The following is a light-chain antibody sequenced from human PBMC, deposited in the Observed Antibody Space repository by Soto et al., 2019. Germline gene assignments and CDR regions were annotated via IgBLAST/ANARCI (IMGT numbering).Light chain of an antibody. V-gene: IGKV3-20*01. CDR3: QQYDTSPPT. CDR2: GVS. J-gene: IGKJ1*01. Sequence: EIVLTQSPVTLSFSPGERATLSCRASQSLRRSSLAWYQQKPGQAPRLLIYGVSTRATGIPDRFSGSGSGTDFTLTISRLEPEDSARYSCQQYDTSPPTFGKVTKVDIK. CDR1: QSLRRSS.